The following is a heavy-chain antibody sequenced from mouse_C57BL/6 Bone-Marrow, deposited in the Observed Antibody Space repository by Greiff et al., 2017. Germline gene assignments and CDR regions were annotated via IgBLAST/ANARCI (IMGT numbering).Heavy chain of an antibody. V-gene: IGHV5-15*01. Sequence: EVQGVESGGGLVQPGGSLKLSCAASGFTFSDYGMAWVRQAPRKGPEWVAFISNLAYSIYYADTVTGRFTISRENAKNTLYLEMISLRSEDTAMYYCARDDYEGYWYFDVWGTGTTVTVSS. CDR3: ARDDYEGYWYFDV. J-gene: IGHJ1*03. CDR1: GFTFSDYG. CDR2: ISNLAYSI. D-gene: IGHD2-4*01.